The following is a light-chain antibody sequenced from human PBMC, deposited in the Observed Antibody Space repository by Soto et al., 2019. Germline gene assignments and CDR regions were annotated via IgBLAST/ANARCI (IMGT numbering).Light chain of an antibody. Sequence: QSVLTQPASVSGSPGQSITISCTGTSSDICRYNYVTWYQQHPGKAPKLMIYDVSNRPSGVSSRFSGSKSGTTASLTISGLQAEDEADYYCCSYAASSTLYVFGTGTKLTVL. V-gene: IGLV2-14*03. CDR1: SSDICRYNY. CDR2: DVS. J-gene: IGLJ1*01. CDR3: CSYAASSTLYV.